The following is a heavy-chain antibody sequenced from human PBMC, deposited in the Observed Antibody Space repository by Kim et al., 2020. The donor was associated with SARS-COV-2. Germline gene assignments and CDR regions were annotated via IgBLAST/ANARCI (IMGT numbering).Heavy chain of an antibody. D-gene: IGHD3-3*01. CDR1: GFTFNNFG. Sequence: GGSLRLSCAGSGFTFNNFGMHWVRQTPVKGLEWLASISYEGSKKYYEDSLKGRFTISRDSSKNTLYLQMNSLRAEDTALYYCARSGGVFDFRSSYY. J-gene: IGHJ6*01. CDR3: ARSGGVFDFRSSYY. CDR2: ISYEGSKK. V-gene: IGHV3-30*03.